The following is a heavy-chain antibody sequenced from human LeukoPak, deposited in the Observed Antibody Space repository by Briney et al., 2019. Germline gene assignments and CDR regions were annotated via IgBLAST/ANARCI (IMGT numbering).Heavy chain of an antibody. CDR1: GFTFTDYW. J-gene: IGHJ4*02. CDR3: QRGIYGHAVRIDD. Sequence: GGSLRLSCAASGFTFTDYWMHWVRQVPGKGLVWVSRISYDESITNYTDSVKGRFTVSRYNARNTLYLQMNSLRAEDTAVYYCQRGIYGHAVRIDDWGQGTLVTVYS. V-gene: IGHV3-74*01. D-gene: IGHD3-3*02. CDR2: ISYDESIT.